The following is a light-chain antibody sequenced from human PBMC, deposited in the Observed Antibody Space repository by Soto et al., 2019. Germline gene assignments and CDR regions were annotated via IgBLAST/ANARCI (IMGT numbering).Light chain of an antibody. V-gene: IGLV2-8*01. CDR1: SSDVGNYKY. CDR3: CSYGGGNNFYV. J-gene: IGLJ1*01. CDR2: EVS. Sequence: QSVLTQPASVSGSPGQSITISCTGTSSDVGNYKYVSWYQHLPDKAPKLIIYEVSKRPSGVPDRFSGSKSGNTASLTVSGLQAEDEGDYYCCSYGGGNNFYVFGTGTKLTVL.